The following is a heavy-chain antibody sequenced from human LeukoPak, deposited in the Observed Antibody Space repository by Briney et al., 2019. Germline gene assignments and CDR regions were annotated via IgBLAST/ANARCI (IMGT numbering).Heavy chain of an antibody. CDR2: IYTGGSDT. Sequence: GESLKISCKGSGYRFTSYWIGSVRQMPGEGLEWRGIIYTGGSDTRYSPSFQGQVTISADKSISTAYLQWSSLKASDTAMYYCARHGKWLQFPFDYWGQGTLVTVSS. V-gene: IGHV5-51*01. CDR1: GYRFTSYW. D-gene: IGHD5-24*01. CDR3: ARHGKWLQFPFDY. J-gene: IGHJ4*02.